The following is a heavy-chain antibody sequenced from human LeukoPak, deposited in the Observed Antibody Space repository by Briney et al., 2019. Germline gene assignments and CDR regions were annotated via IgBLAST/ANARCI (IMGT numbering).Heavy chain of an antibody. D-gene: IGHD3-10*01. CDR3: AKAPMVRGGTFDY. CDR2: ISWNSGSI. V-gene: IGHV3-9*01. CDR1: GFTFDDYA. J-gene: IGHJ4*02. Sequence: GGSLRLSCAASGFTFDDYAMHWVRQAPGKGLEWVSGISWNSGSIGYADSVKGRFTISRDNAKNSLYLQMNSLRAEDTALYYCAKAPMVRGGTFDYWGQGTLVTVSS.